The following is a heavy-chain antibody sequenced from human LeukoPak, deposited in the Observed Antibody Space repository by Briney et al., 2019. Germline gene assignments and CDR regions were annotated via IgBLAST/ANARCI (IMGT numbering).Heavy chain of an antibody. J-gene: IGHJ4*02. D-gene: IGHD1-26*01. CDR1: GFSFSSYN. CDR3: AISGGYWAWAH. CDR2: ISGSGGST. V-gene: IGHV3-23*01. Sequence: GGSLRLSCAASGFSFSSYNMNWVRLTPGKGLEWVSGISGSGGSTNYADSVKGRFTISRDNSKNTLYLQMNSLRAEDTAVYYCAISGGYWAWAHWGQGTLVTVSS.